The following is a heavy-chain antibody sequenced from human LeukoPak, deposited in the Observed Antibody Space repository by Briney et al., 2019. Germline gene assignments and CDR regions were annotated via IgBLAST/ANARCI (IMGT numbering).Heavy chain of an antibody. J-gene: IGHJ3*02. CDR1: GFSFSSYA. V-gene: IGHV3-23*01. Sequence: GGSLRLSCAASGFSFSSYAMSWVRQAPGKGLEWVSAISKSGDSTFYADSVKGRFTISRDNPQNTLYVQMNSLRAEDTAVCYCAKDQGYSSAWYSRDGFDMWGQGTMVTVSS. CDR2: ISKSGDST. D-gene: IGHD6-19*01. CDR3: AKDQGYSSAWYSRDGFDM.